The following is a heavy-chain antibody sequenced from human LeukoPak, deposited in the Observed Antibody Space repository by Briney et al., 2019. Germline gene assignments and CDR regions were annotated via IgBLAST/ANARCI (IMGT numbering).Heavy chain of an antibody. V-gene: IGHV3-11*01. CDR1: GFTFSDWY. J-gene: IGHJ3*02. CDR2: MSSSWSSI. D-gene: IGHD5-12*01. Sequence: PGGSLRLSCAASGFTFSDWYMSWIRQAPGKGLEWVSYMSSSWSSIYYADSVKGRFTISRDNAKNSLYLQMNSLRADDTAVYYCARDGYYAFDIWGQGTMVTVSS. CDR3: ARDGYYAFDI.